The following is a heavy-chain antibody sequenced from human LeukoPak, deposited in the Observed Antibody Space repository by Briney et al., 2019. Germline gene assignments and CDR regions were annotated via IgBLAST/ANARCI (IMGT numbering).Heavy chain of an antibody. D-gene: IGHD3-16*01. V-gene: IGHV4-39*01. Sequence: SETLSLTCTVSGGSISSSSYSWGWIRQPPGKGLEWIGIIYYRGSTYYNLSLKSRVTISEDTSKNQFSLRLVSVTAADTAIYYCARHAPYDYVWGKYPDFWGQGTLVTVSS. J-gene: IGHJ4*02. CDR1: GGSISSSSYS. CDR2: IYYRGST. CDR3: ARHAPYDYVWGKYPDF.